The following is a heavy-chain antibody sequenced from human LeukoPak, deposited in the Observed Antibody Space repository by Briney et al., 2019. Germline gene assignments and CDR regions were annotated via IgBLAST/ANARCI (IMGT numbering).Heavy chain of an antibody. Sequence: PGGSLRLSCAASGFTFSSYAMHWVRQAPGKGLEWVAVISYDGSNKYYADSVKGRFTISRDNSKNTLYLQMNSLRAEDTAVYYCASAQPGRYYDILTGYFPLKTWGQGTLVTVSS. J-gene: IGHJ5*02. D-gene: IGHD3-9*01. V-gene: IGHV3-30-3*01. CDR3: ASAQPGRYYDILTGYFPLKT. CDR1: GFTFSSYA. CDR2: ISYDGSNK.